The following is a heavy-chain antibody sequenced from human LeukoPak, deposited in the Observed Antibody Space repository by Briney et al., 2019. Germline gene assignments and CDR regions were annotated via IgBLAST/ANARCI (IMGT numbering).Heavy chain of an antibody. D-gene: IGHD3-3*01. Sequence: SETLSLTCAVYGGSFSGYYWSWIRQPPGKGLEWIGSIYYSGSTYYNPSLKSRVTISVDTSKNQFSLKLSSVTAADTAVYYCARTDFWSGKPFDYWGQGTLVTVSS. V-gene: IGHV4-34*01. CDR3: ARTDFWSGKPFDY. J-gene: IGHJ4*02. CDR1: GGSFSGYY. CDR2: IYYSGST.